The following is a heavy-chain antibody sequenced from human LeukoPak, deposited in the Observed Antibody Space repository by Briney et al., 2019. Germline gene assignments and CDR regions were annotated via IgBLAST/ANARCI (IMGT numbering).Heavy chain of an antibody. CDR1: GLTFDDYA. CDR3: AKTGYCSSTSCYDWFDP. CDR2: ISWNSGSI. Sequence: PGGSLRLSCAASGLTFDDYAMHWVRQAPGKGLEWVSGISWNSGSIGYADSVKGRFTISRDNAKNSLYLQMNSLRAEDTALYYCAKTGYCSSTSCYDWFDPWGQGTLVTVSS. D-gene: IGHD2-2*01. V-gene: IGHV3-9*01. J-gene: IGHJ5*02.